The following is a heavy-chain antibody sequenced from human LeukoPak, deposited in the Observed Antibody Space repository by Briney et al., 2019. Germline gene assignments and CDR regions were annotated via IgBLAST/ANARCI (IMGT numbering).Heavy chain of an antibody. CDR1: GGYISSGSYY. CDR3: ARGPGSYSKEAFDM. CDR2: IFASGIT. J-gene: IGHJ3*02. D-gene: IGHD3-10*01. Sequence: PSETLSLTCTVSGGYISSGSYYWSWIRQPAEKGLEWIGRIFASGITNYNPSLKSRVTISVDTSNNQFSLKLSSVTAADTALYYCARGPGSYSKEAFDMWGQGTMVTAPS. V-gene: IGHV4-61*02.